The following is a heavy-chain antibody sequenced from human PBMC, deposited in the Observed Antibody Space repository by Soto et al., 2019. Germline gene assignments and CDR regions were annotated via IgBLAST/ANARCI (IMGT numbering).Heavy chain of an antibody. D-gene: IGHD6-19*01. CDR2: INTDTGNT. CDR3: VRDRAVDWYLDL. V-gene: IGHV1-3*04. Sequence: QVQVVQSGAEVKKPGASVRLSCKTSGYSFTSCAIHWVRQAPGQRFEWMGWINTDTGNTKYSQNFQNRVTITRDTSASTAYLELSSLTSEDTAIYYCVRDRAVDWYLDLWGRGTLVTVSS. J-gene: IGHJ2*01. CDR1: GYSFTSCA.